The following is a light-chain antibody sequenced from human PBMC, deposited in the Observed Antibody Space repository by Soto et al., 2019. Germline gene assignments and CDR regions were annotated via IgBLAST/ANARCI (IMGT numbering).Light chain of an antibody. Sequence: EIVLTQSPGTLSLSPGERATLSCRASQSVSSSYLAWYQQKPGQAPRLLIYGASSRATGIPDRFSGSGSGTDFTLXXNRLEPEDFAVYYCQQYGSSGYTFGQGTKLEIK. CDR2: GAS. CDR3: QQYGSSGYT. CDR1: QSVSSSY. J-gene: IGKJ2*01. V-gene: IGKV3-20*01.